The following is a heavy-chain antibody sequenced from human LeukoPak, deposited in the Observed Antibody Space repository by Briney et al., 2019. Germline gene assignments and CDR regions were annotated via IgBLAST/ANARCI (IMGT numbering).Heavy chain of an antibody. CDR3: AREGPYSSSWYLVY. Sequence: GGSLRLSCAASGFTFSSYSMNWVRQAPGKGLEWVSSISSSSSYIYYADSVKGRFTISRDNSKNTLYLQMNSLRAEDTAVYYCAREGPYSSSWYLVYWGQGTLVTVSS. CDR1: GFTFSSYS. J-gene: IGHJ4*02. D-gene: IGHD6-13*01. CDR2: ISSSSSYI. V-gene: IGHV3-21*01.